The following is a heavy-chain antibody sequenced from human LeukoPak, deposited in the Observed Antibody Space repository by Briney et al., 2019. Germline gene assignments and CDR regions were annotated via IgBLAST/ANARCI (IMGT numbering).Heavy chain of an antibody. Sequence: ASVKVSCKASGYTFTSYDINWVRQATGQGLEWMGWMNPNSGNTGYAQKFQGRVSITRDTSASTAYMELSSLKSEDTAVYYCARLYYHDNSGYPFGVFNYWGQGTLVTVSS. J-gene: IGHJ4*02. CDR3: ARLYYHDNSGYPFGVFNY. CDR1: GYTFTSYD. V-gene: IGHV1-8*01. CDR2: MNPNSGNT. D-gene: IGHD3-22*01.